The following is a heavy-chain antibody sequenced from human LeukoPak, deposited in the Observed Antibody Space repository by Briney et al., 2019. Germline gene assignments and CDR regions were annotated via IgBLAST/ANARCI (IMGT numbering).Heavy chain of an antibody. CDR1: GFIFSNYA. CDR2: ISSRGDST. Sequence: WGSLRLSCAASGFIFSNYAMSWVRQVPGRGLEWVSTISSRGDSTYVADSVKGRFTISRDNSKNSLYLQMNTVRAEDTAVYYCVKGPRPDITVAHTVENWGQGTLVTVSS. V-gene: IGHV3-23*01. CDR3: VKGPRPDITVAHTVEN. J-gene: IGHJ4*02. D-gene: IGHD6-19*01.